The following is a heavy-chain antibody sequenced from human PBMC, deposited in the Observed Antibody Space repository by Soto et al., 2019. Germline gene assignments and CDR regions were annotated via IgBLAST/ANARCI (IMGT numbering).Heavy chain of an antibody. V-gene: IGHV4-34*01. Sequence: SETLSLTCAVYGGSFSGYYWSWIRQPPGKGLEWIGEINHSGSTNYNPSLKSRVTISVDTSKNQFSLKLSSVTAADTAVYYCARLHDYSNYYPQPYGMDVWGQGTTVTVSS. CDR2: INHSGST. CDR1: GGSFSGYY. J-gene: IGHJ6*02. D-gene: IGHD4-4*01. CDR3: ARLHDYSNYYPQPYGMDV.